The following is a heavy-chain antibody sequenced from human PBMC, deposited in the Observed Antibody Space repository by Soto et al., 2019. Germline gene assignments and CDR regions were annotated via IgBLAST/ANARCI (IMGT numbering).Heavy chain of an antibody. Sequence: QITLKESGPTLVKPTQTLTLTCIFSGFSLRTSGVGVGWIRQPPGKALEWLGFIYWNDDKRYSPSLKSRLTITKDTSKNQVVLTMTNMDPVETATYYCTKSGSIGWYGWFDPWGQGTLVTVSS. CDR3: TKSGSIGWYGWFDP. V-gene: IGHV2-5*01. J-gene: IGHJ5*02. CDR2: IYWNDDK. D-gene: IGHD6-19*01. CDR1: GFSLRTSGVG.